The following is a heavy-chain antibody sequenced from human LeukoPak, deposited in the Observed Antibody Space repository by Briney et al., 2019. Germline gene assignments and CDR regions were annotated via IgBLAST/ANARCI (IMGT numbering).Heavy chain of an antibody. V-gene: IGHV3-23*01. Sequence: GGSLRLSCAASGFTFSSYDMSWVRQAPGKGLEWVSGTSGSGSSTYYADSVKGRFTISRDNSKSTLYLQMNSLRAEDTAVYYCAKDRHAPGRYCSSTICFPFDPWGQGTLVTVSS. CDR1: GFTFSSYD. CDR2: TSGSGSST. D-gene: IGHD2-2*01. J-gene: IGHJ5*02. CDR3: AKDRHAPGRYCSSTICFPFDP.